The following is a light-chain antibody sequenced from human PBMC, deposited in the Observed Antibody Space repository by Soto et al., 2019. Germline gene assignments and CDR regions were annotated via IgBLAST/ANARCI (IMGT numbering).Light chain of an antibody. CDR1: ESVFSSSTNKSY. Sequence: DIVMPQTPDSLSLSVKEGATINCKCSESVFSSSTNKSYLAWYQQKPGQPPKVVIYWASTRRSGVPDRFSGSGSGTDFTLTISSLQAEDVAVYYCQHYYSSPLTFGGGTKVDI. V-gene: IGKV4-1*01. CDR3: QHYYSSPLT. J-gene: IGKJ4*01. CDR2: WAS.